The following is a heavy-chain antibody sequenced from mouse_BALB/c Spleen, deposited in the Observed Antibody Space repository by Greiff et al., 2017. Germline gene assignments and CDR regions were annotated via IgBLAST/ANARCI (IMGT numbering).Heavy chain of an antibody. CDR1: GFTFSSYA. V-gene: IGHV5-6-5*01. Sequence: DVMLVESGGGLVKPGGSLKLSCAASGFTFSSYAMSWVRQTPEKRLEWVASISSGGSTYYPDSVKGRFTISRDNARNILYLQMSSLRSEDTAMYYCARPGYYGSSAWFAYWGQGTLVTVSA. D-gene: IGHD1-1*01. J-gene: IGHJ3*01. CDR3: ARPGYYGSSAWFAY. CDR2: ISSGGST.